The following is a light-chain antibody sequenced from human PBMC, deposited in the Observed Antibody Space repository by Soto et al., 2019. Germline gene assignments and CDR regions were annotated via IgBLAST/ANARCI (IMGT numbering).Light chain of an antibody. CDR1: QDISNS. CDR3: QHYANPPAIT. Sequence: DIQMNQSPSSLSASVGDRVPITCQASQDISNSLNWYQQKPGNAPKLLIYDASNLETGDLSRFSGRGCGTHFTLAIRSLQPEEIAPYYCQHYANPPAITFGEGERLEIK. V-gene: IGKV1-33*01. J-gene: IGKJ5*01. CDR2: DAS.